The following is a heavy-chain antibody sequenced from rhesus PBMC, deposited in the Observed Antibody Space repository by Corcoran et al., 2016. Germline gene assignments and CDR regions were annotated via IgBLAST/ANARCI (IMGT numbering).Heavy chain of an antibody. CDR3: ASTYGSSYWYFDI. V-gene: IGHV4-160*01. Sequence: QVQLQESGPGLVKLSETLSLTCAVSGGSFSSYWWGWIRQPPGKGQEWIGSIFGSRGNTEYNPSLKSRATISRDTSKNQFSLKLSCVTAADTAVYYCASTYGSSYWYFDIWGPGAPITISS. CDR2: IFGSRGNT. CDR1: GGSFSSYW. D-gene: IGHD4-29*01. J-gene: IGHJ2*01.